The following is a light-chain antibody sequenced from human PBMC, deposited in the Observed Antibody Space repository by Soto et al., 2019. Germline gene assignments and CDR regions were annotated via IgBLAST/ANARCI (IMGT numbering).Light chain of an antibody. J-gene: IGLJ2*01. Sequence: QSALTQPASVSGSPGQSITISCSGATSDVGIYNLVSWYQQHPGKAPKLMIYEATKRPSGVSNRFSGSKSANTTSLTISGLQTEDEAVYYCSSYAGSNTVIFGGGTKLTVL. CDR1: TSDVGIYNL. V-gene: IGLV2-23*01. CDR3: SSYAGSNTVI. CDR2: EAT.